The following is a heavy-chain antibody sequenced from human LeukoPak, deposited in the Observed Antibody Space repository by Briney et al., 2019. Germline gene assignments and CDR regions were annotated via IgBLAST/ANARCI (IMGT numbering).Heavy chain of an antibody. D-gene: IGHD3-22*01. CDR2: ISYDGSNK. J-gene: IGHJ6*02. CDR1: GFTFSSYA. Sequence: QPGGSLRLSCAASGFTFSSYAMHWVRQAPGKGLEWVAVISYDGSNKYYADSVKGRFTISRDNSKNTLYLQMNSLRAEDTAVYYCARDWLTYYYDSSGQGAYYYYGMDVWGQGTTVTVSS. CDR3: ARDWLTYYYDSSGQGAYYYYGMDV. V-gene: IGHV3-30-3*01.